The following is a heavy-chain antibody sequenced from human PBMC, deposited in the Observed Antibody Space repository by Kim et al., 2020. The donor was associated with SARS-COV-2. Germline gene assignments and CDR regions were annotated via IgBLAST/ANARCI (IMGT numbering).Heavy chain of an antibody. CDR3: AKGDILTGYYPDY. Sequence: YADAGKGRFTSSRDNSKNTLYLQRSSLRAEDTAVYYCAKGDILTGYYPDYWGQGTLVTVSS. V-gene: IGHV3-30*02. D-gene: IGHD3-9*01. J-gene: IGHJ4*02.